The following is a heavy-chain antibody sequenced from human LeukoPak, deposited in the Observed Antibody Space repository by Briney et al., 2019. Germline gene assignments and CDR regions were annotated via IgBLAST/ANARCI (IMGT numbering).Heavy chain of an antibody. Sequence: PRRSLRLSCSASGFTLSSYGMHWVRQAPGKGLEWVAVISYEGSNKDYTDSVKGRFTISRDNSKNTLYLQMNSLRAEDTAVYYCARDRKKNGYNWDAFDIWGQGTMVTVSS. CDR1: GFTLSSYG. CDR3: ARDRKKNGYNWDAFDI. J-gene: IGHJ3*02. V-gene: IGHV3-30*19. CDR2: ISYEGSNK. D-gene: IGHD5-24*01.